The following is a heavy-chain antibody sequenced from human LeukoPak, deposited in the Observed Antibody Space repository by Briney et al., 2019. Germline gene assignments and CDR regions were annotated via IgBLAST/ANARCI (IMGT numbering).Heavy chain of an antibody. D-gene: IGHD6-19*01. CDR1: GGSISSSNW. J-gene: IGHJ4*02. CDR2: IYHSGST. CDR3: ARGALAVAVDY. Sequence: PSETLSLTCAVSGGSISSSNWWSWVRQPPGKGLEWIGEIYHSGSTNYNPSLKSRVTISVDTSKNQFSLKLSAVTAADTAVYYCARGALAVAVDYWGQGTLVTVSS. V-gene: IGHV4-4*02.